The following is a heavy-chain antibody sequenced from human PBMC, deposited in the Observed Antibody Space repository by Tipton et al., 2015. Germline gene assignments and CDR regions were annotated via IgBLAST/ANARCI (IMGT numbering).Heavy chain of an antibody. CDR1: GGSISHYY. CDR3: ARETLGVDY. D-gene: IGHD3-16*01. CDR2: IYSRGRT. J-gene: IGHJ4*02. V-gene: IGHV4-59*01. Sequence: LSLTCTVSGGSISHYYWSWIRQPPGKGLEWIGYIYSRGRTNYNPSLKSRVTISLDTSKNQFSLNLSSVTPADTAVYYCARETLGVDYWGQGTLVTVSS.